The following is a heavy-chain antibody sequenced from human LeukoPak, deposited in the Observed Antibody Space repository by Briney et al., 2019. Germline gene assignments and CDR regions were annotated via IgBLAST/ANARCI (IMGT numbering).Heavy chain of an antibody. CDR2: MNSDGTTI. V-gene: IGHV3-74*01. J-gene: IGHJ4*02. CDR3: ATAGYYRFAY. D-gene: IGHD3-16*01. Sequence: PGRSLRLSCAASGFTFDDYAMHWVRQAPGKGLVWLSRMNSDGTTINYADSVKGRFTISRDNAKNTLYLQMNSLGADDTAVYYCATAGYYRFAYWGQGTLVTVSS. CDR1: GFTFDDYA.